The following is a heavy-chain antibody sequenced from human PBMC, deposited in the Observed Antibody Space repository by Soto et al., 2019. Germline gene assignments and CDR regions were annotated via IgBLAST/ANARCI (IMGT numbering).Heavy chain of an antibody. J-gene: IGHJ6*03. Sequence: SQTLSLTCAISGDSVSSNSAAWNWIRLSPSRGLEWLARTYYRSRWYNDYAVSVRSRITVNPDTSKNQFSLQLTSVTPEDTAVYYCTGTTSHEWYYMDVWGKGTTVTVSS. V-gene: IGHV6-1*01. CDR3: TGTTSHEWYYMDV. CDR2: TYYRSRWYN. CDR1: GDSVSSNSAA. D-gene: IGHD1-7*01.